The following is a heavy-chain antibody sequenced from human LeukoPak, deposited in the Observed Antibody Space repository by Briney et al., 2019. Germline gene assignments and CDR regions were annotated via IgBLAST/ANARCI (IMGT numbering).Heavy chain of an antibody. V-gene: IGHV1-2*02. CDR1: GYIFTYYY. CDR3: ARDRRSELLDS. D-gene: IGHD1-26*01. CDR2: INPNSGGT. Sequence: SVNVSCKASGYIFTYYYIHWVRQAPGQGREWMGWINPNSGGTNFAQKFHGRVTMTRDTSISTAYMYLSRLRSEDTAVYSCARDRRSELLDSWGQGTLVTVSS. J-gene: IGHJ4*02.